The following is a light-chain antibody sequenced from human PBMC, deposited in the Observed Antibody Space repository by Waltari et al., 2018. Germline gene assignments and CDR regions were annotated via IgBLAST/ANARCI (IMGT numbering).Light chain of an antibody. J-gene: IGKJ1*01. CDR1: QSVGRS. V-gene: IGKV3-20*01. Sequence: EIVLTQSPGTLSLSPGERATLSCRASQSVGRSLAWYQQKPGQAPRLLIYDASSRATGIPERFSGSGSGTDFSLTISRLEPEDFAVYYCQMYVSLPATFGQGTKVEIK. CDR3: QMYVSLPAT. CDR2: DAS.